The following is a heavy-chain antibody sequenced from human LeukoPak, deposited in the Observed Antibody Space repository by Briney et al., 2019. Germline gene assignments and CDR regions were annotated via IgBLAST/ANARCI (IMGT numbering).Heavy chain of an antibody. D-gene: IGHD3-22*01. V-gene: IGHV3-30*04. J-gene: IGHJ4*02. Sequence: GGSLRLSCAASGFTFSSYAMHWVRQAPGKGLEWVALISYDGSKKYYADSVKGRFTISRDNSKNTLYLQMNSLRAEDTAVYYCAKASAMIVVVSKHFDYWGQGTLVTVSS. CDR3: AKASAMIVVVSKHFDY. CDR2: ISYDGSKK. CDR1: GFTFSSYA.